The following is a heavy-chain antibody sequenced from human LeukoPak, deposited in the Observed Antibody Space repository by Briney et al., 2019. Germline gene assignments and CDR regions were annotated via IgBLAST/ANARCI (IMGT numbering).Heavy chain of an antibody. D-gene: IGHD6-19*01. CDR2: IDRDGTST. V-gene: IGHV3-74*01. CDR1: GLTFSRQW. Sequence: PGGSLRLSCAASGLTFSRQWMFWVRQVPGKGLVWVSQIDRDGTSTGYADSVKGRFTISRDNAKNTLYLQMDSLRAEDTAVYYCATETSAWSAFDIWGQGTMVTVSA. J-gene: IGHJ3*02. CDR3: ATETSAWSAFDI.